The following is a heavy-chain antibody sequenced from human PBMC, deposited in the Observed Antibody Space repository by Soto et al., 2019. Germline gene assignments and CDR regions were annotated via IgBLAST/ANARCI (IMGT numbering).Heavy chain of an antibody. CDR1: GDYIHVGGYY. V-gene: IGHV4-30-4*01. D-gene: IGHD2-2*01. CDR3: GRDLTSNANCIDP. CDR2: IYYTGKT. J-gene: IGHJ5*02. Sequence: LSLTCSVSGDYIHVGGYYWTWIRQRPGKGLEWMGYIYYTGKTYYNPSLESRLTMSVDRSKNQFSLRLTSVTAADTAVYFCGRDLTSNANCIDPWGQGTLVTVYS.